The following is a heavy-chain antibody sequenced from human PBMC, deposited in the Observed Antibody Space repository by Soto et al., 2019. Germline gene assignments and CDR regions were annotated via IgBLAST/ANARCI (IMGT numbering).Heavy chain of an antibody. V-gene: IGHV4-39*01. CDR3: ARRDIGVDY. J-gene: IGHJ4*02. Sequence: PSETLSLTCTVCGGSISSSSYYWGWIRQPPGKGLEWIGSIYYSGSTYYNPSLKSRVTISVDTSKNQFSLKLSSVTAADTAVYYCARRDIGVDYWGQGTLVTVSS. D-gene: IGHD5-12*01. CDR1: GGSISSSSYY. CDR2: IYYSGST.